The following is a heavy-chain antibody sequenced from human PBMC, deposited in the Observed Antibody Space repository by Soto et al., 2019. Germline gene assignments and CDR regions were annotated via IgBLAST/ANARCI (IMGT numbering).Heavy chain of an antibody. V-gene: IGHV4-4*02. Sequence: SETLSLTCAVSGGSISSSNWWSWVRQPPGKGLEWIGEIYHSVSTNYNPSLKSRVTISVDKSKNQFSLKLSSVTAADTAVYYCASYCYDSSGYYYVPGVYWGQGTLVTVSS. CDR3: ASYCYDSSGYYYVPGVY. D-gene: IGHD3-22*01. CDR1: GGSISSSNW. CDR2: IYHSVST. J-gene: IGHJ4*02.